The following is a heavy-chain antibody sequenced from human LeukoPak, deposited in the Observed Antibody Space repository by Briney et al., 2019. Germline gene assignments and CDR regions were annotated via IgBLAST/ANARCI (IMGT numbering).Heavy chain of an antibody. Sequence: ASVKVSCKASGYTFTGYYMHWVRQAPGQGLEWMGWINPNSGGTNYAQKFQGRVTMTRDTSISTAYMELSRLRSDDTAVYYCARDRKYQLLWEDYWGQGTLVTVSS. CDR2: INPNSGGT. D-gene: IGHD2-2*01. CDR3: ARDRKYQLLWEDY. V-gene: IGHV1-2*02. J-gene: IGHJ4*02. CDR1: GYTFTGYY.